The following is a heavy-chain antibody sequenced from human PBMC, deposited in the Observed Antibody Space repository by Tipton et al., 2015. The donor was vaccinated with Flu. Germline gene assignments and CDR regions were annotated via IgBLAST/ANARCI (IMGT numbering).Heavy chain of an antibody. J-gene: IGHJ6*02. V-gene: IGHV4-4*07. CDR2: IYTSGST. D-gene: IGHD3-10*01. CDR3: ARVYYGSGPMGYYYGMDV. Sequence: TLSHTCTVSGGSISSYNWSWIRQPAGKGREWIGRIYTSGSTNYNPSLKSRVTMSVDTSKNQFPLKLSSVTAADTAVYYCARVYYGSGPMGYYYGMDVWGQGTTVTVSS. CDR1: GGSISSYN.